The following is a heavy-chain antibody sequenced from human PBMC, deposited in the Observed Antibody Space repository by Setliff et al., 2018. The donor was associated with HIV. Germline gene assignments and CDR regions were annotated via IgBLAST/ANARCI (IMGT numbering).Heavy chain of an antibody. V-gene: IGHV3-43*01. CDR1: GFTFDDYT. J-gene: IGHJ4*02. CDR3: ATGLKMATIFDY. D-gene: IGHD5-12*01. CDR2: ISWDGGST. Sequence: GGFLRLSCAASGFTFDDYTMHWVRQAPGEGLEWVSLISWDGGSTYYADSVRGRFTISRDNAKNSLYLQMNSLRAEDTAVYYCATGLKMATIFDYWGQGTLVTVSS.